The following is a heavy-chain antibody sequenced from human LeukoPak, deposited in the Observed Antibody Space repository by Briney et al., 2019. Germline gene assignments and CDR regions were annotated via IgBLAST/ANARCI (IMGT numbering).Heavy chain of an antibody. D-gene: IGHD1-7*01. V-gene: IGHV3-11*01. J-gene: IGHJ3*02. Sequence: GGFLRLSCAASGFTFSDYYMGWIRQAPGKGLEWVSYISGSGSTIYYADSVKGRFTISRDNAKNSLYPEMNSLRAEDTAVYYCGRDFGLIGTKRSFDIWGQGTMVTVSS. CDR2: ISGSGSTI. CDR1: GFTFSDYY. CDR3: GRDFGLIGTKRSFDI.